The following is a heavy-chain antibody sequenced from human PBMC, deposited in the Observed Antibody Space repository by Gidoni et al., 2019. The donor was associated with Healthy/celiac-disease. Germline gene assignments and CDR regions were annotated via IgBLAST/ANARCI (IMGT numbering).Heavy chain of an antibody. CDR3: AEADYYYDSSGYLGHCFDY. CDR1: GLSFVEYA. CDR2: ISGHSGSI. J-gene: IGHJ4*02. D-gene: IGHD3-22*01. Sequence: ELQLVDAGGCLVQPGRSLRLCCATSGLSFVEYAMHWVRHAPGKGLECVSGISGHSGSIGYAGTVKGRFTISRDNAKNSLYLQMNSLRAEDTALYYCAEADYYYDSSGYLGHCFDYWGQGTLVTVSS. V-gene: IGHV3-9*01.